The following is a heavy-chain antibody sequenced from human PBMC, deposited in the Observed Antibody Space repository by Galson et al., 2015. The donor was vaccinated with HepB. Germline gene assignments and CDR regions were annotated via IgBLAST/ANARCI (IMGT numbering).Heavy chain of an antibody. CDR2: INHSGST. J-gene: IGHJ4*02. Sequence: SETLSLTCAVYGGSFSGYYWSWIRQPPGKGLEWIGEINHSGSTNYNPSLKSRDTISVDTSKNQFSLKLSSVTAAETAVYYCARGYYGSGRQIGYWGQGTLVTVSS. V-gene: IGHV4-34*01. CDR3: ARGYYGSGRQIGY. D-gene: IGHD3-10*01. CDR1: GGSFSGYY.